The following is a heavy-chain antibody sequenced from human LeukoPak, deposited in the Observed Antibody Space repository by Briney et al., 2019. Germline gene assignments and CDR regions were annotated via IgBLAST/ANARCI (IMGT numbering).Heavy chain of an antibody. D-gene: IGHD3-10*01. V-gene: IGHV1-8*01. CDR2: MNPNSGNT. CDR1: GYTFTSYD. Sequence: ASVKVSCKASGYTFTSYDINWVRQATGQGLEWMGWMNPNSGNTGYAQKFQGRVTMTRDTSISTAYMELSRLRSDDTAVHYCARGVLWFGELIYFDDWGQGTLVTVSS. J-gene: IGHJ4*02. CDR3: ARGVLWFGELIYFDD.